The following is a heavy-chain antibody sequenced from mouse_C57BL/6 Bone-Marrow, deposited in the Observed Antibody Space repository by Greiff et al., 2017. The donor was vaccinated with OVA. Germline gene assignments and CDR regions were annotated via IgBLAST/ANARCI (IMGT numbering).Heavy chain of an antibody. CDR2: IYPGGGYT. CDR3: ARLVTMGDYYAMDY. D-gene: IGHD6-2*01. J-gene: IGHJ4*01. CDR1: GYTFPNYW. V-gene: IGHV1-63*01. Sequence: QVQLQQSGAELVRPGTSVKMSCKASGYTFPNYWIGWAKQRPGHGLEWIGDIYPGGGYTNYNEKFKGKATLTADKSSSTAYMQFSSLTSEDSAIYYCARLVTMGDYYAMDYWGQGTSVTVSS.